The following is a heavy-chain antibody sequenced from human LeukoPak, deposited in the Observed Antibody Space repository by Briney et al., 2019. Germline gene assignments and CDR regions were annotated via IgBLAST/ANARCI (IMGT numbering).Heavy chain of an antibody. J-gene: IGHJ4*02. CDR2: IRHDSSDI. Sequence: PGGSLRLSCAVSGFTFSTYSMNWVRQAPGKGLEWISFIRHDSSDIYYADSVKGRFTISRDNARDSLYLQMNSLRAEDTAVYYCARDQSPGWLPGYWGQGTLVTVSS. D-gene: IGHD6-19*01. V-gene: IGHV3-48*01. CDR3: ARDQSPGWLPGY. CDR1: GFTFSTYS.